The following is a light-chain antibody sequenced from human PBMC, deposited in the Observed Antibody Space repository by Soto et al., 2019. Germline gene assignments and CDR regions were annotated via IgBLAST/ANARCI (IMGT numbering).Light chain of an antibody. CDR1: RSVSDTL. CDR3: QHYGVSLCT. Sequence: EIVLTQSPGTLSLSPGERATLSCRADRSVSDTLLTWFQQQPGQAPRLLIFGTSNRAPGISDRFSGSGSGTDCPLTISILEPDDFAVYYCQHYGVSLCTFGQGTQVEIK. J-gene: IGKJ1*01. CDR2: GTS. V-gene: IGKV3-20*01.